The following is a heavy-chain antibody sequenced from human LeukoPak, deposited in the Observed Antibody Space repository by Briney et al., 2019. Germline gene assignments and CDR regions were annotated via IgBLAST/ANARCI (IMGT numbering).Heavy chain of an antibody. D-gene: IGHD3-22*01. J-gene: IGHJ4*02. V-gene: IGHV1-46*01. CDR3: ARRTPKYYYDSSGYYDYFDY. CDR1: GYTFTSNY. CDR2: ISPSGGST. Sequence: ASVKVSCKAFGYTFTSNYMHWVRQAPGQGPEWMGVISPSGGSTTYAQKFQGRVTLTRDMSTSTDYLELSSLRSEDTAVYYCARRTPKYYYDSSGYYDYFDYWGQGTLVTVSS.